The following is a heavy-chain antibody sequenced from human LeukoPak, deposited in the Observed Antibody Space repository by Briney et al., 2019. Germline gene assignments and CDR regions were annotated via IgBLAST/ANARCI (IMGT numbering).Heavy chain of an antibody. Sequence: SETLSLTCTVSGGSVSNKYWSWIRQPPGKGLEWIGYIYYSGSTNYNPSLKSRVTISVDTSKNQFSLKLSSVTAADTAVYYCARAVYSAGEMNWFDPWGQGTLVTVSS. V-gene: IGHV4-59*02. J-gene: IGHJ5*02. CDR3: ARAVYSAGEMNWFDP. CDR1: GGSVSNKY. CDR2: IYYSGST. D-gene: IGHD3-10*01.